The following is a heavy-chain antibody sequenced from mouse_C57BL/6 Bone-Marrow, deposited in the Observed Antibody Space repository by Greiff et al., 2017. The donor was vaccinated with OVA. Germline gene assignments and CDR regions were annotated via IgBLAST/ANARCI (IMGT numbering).Heavy chain of an antibody. CDR3: ARRCDGYHWYFDV. V-gene: IGHV5-2*03. Sequence: DVMLVESGGGLVQPGESLKLSCESNEYEFPSHDMSWVRKTPEKRLELVAAINSDGGSTYYPDTMERRFIISRDNTKKTLYLQMSSLRSEDTALYYCARRCDGYHWYFDVWGTGTTVTVSS. D-gene: IGHD2-3*01. CDR1: EYEFPSHD. J-gene: IGHJ1*03. CDR2: INSDGGST.